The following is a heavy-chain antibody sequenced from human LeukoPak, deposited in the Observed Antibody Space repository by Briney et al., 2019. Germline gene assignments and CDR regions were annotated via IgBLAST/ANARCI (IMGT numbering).Heavy chain of an antibody. Sequence: SETLSLTCTVSGGSISGYYWSWIRQPPGKGLEWIGYIYYSGSTNYNPSLKSRVTISVDTSKNQFSLKLSSVTAADTAVYYCARREEETTFYYYYYMDVWGKGTPVTVSS. CDR1: GGSISGYY. V-gene: IGHV4-59*12. D-gene: IGHD2/OR15-2a*01. CDR2: IYYSGST. J-gene: IGHJ6*03. CDR3: ARREEETTFYYYYYMDV.